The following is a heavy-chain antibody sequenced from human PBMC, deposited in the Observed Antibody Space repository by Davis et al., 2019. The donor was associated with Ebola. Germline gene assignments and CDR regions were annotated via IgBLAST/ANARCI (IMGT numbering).Heavy chain of an antibody. CDR1: GFTFSSYW. J-gene: IGHJ4*02. CDR3: ARDADIVVVPAAMAFDY. D-gene: IGHD2-2*01. CDR2: INSDGSST. Sequence: PGGSLRLSCAASGFTFSSYWMHWVRQAPGKGLVWVSRINSDGSSTSYADSVKGRFTISRDNSKNTLYLQMNSLRAEDTAVFYCARDADIVVVPAAMAFDYWGQGTLVTVSS. V-gene: IGHV3-74*01.